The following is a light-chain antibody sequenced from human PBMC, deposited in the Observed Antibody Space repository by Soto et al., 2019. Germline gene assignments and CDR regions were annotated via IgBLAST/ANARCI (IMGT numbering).Light chain of an antibody. CDR3: QQYYSYPLT. CDR1: QSISSW. V-gene: IGKV1-5*03. CDR2: KAS. J-gene: IGKJ4*01. Sequence: DIQMTQSPSTLSASVGDRVTITCRVSQSISSWLAWYQQKPGKAPKLLIYKASSLESGVPSRFSGSGSGTEFTLTISSLQPDYFATYYCQQYYSYPLTFGGGTKVEIK.